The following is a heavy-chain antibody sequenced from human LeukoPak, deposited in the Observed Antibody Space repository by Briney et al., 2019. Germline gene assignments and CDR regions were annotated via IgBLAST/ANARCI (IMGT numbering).Heavy chain of an antibody. J-gene: IGHJ3*02. CDR3: ARVRGLDAFDI. CDR2: IYYSGST. Sequence: SETLSLTCTVSGGSISSYYWSWIRQPPGKGLEWIGYIYYSGSTNYNPSLKSRVTISVDTSKTQFSLKLSSVTAADTAVYYCARVRGLDAFDIWGQGTMVTVSS. V-gene: IGHV4-59*08. D-gene: IGHD3-22*01. CDR1: GGSISSYY.